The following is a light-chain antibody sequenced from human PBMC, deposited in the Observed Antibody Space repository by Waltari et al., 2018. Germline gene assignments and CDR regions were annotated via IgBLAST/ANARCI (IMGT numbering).Light chain of an antibody. J-gene: IGKJ1*01. Sequence: DIQMTQSPSSMSASVGDSVSITCQASQDIRNYLSWYQQKPGKAPKLLIYDASNLETGVPSRFSGSASGTDFTFTISSLQPEDIATYYCQQYKDLPRTFGQGTKVEFK. CDR3: QQYKDLPRT. CDR1: QDIRNY. CDR2: DAS. V-gene: IGKV1-33*01.